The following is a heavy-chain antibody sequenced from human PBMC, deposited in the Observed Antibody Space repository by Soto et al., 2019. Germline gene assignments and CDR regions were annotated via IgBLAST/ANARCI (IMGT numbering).Heavy chain of an antibody. CDR1: GGTFSSYT. V-gene: IGHV1-69*13. Sequence: SVKVCCKVSGGTFSSYTISWVRQAPGQGLEWMGGIIPIFGTANYAQKFQGRVTITADESTSTAYMELSSLRSEDTAVYYCASHDFWSGYYQTPGDYYYYGMDVWGQGTTVTVSS. J-gene: IGHJ6*02. CDR2: IIPIFGTA. CDR3: ASHDFWSGYYQTPGDYYYYGMDV. D-gene: IGHD3-3*01.